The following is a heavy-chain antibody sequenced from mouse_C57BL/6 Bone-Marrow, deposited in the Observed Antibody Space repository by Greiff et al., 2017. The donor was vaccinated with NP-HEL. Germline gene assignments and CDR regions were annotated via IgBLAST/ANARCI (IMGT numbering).Heavy chain of an antibody. V-gene: IGHV1-42*01. Sequence: EVQLVESGPELVKPGASVKISCKASGYSFTGYYMNWVKQSPEKSLEWIGEINPSTGGTTYNQKFKAKATLTVDKSSSTAYMQLKSLTSEDSAVYYCARKGYDVTYWGQGTLVTVSA. J-gene: IGHJ3*01. CDR3: ARKGYDVTY. CDR1: GYSFTGYY. CDR2: INPSTGGT. D-gene: IGHD2-2*01.